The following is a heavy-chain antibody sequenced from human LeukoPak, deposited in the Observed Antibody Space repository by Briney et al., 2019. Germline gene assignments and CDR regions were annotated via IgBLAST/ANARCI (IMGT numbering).Heavy chain of an antibody. J-gene: IGHJ4*02. CDR3: ARGVSSWYKDPFDY. CDR2: IIGDGSKT. CDR1: GFTLRNYW. V-gene: IGHV3-74*01. D-gene: IGHD6-13*01. Sequence: GSLRLSCAASGFTLRNYWMHWVRQAPGKGLVWVSHIIGDGSKTGYADSVKGRFTISRDNAKNTLYLQINSLRAEDTAVYYCARGVSSWYKDPFDYWGQGTLVTVSS.